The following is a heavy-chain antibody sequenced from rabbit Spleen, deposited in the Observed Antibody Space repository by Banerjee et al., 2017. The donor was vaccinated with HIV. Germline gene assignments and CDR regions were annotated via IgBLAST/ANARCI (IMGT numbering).Heavy chain of an antibody. CDR1: GLDFSNSYY. Sequence: QSLEESGGDLVKPGASLTLICTASGLDFSNSYYMCWVRQAPGKGPEWIACIAGSSSGFTYSATWAKGRFTISKTSTTVTLQMTSLTAADTATYFCARGIVYGYAGDTYPPYGMDLWGPGTLVTVS. J-gene: IGHJ6*01. CDR2: IAGSSSGFT. V-gene: IGHV1S40*01. CDR3: ARGIVYGYAGDTYPPYGMDL. D-gene: IGHD6-1*01.